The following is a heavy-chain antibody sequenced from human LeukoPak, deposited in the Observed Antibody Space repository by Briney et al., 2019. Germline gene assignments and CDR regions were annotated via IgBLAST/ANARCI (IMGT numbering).Heavy chain of an antibody. J-gene: IGHJ4*02. V-gene: IGHV4-31*03. CDR1: GGSISSGGYY. Sequence: SQTLSLTCTVSGGSISSGGYYWSWIRQHPGKGLEWIGYIYYSGSTYYNPSLKSRVTMSVDTSENQFSLKLSSVTAADTAVYYWATTVGSYFDYWSQGTLVTVSS. CDR3: ATTVGSYFDY. CDR2: IYYSGST. D-gene: IGHD3-16*01.